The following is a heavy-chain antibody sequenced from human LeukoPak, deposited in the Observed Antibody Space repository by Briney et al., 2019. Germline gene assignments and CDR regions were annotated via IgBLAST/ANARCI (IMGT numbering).Heavy chain of an antibody. CDR1: GFIVSNNY. CDR2: LYNAGST. V-gene: IGHV3-53*01. Sequence: GGSLRLSCVASGFIVSNNYMSWVRQAPGKGLEWVSVLYNAGSTYYADSVKGRFTISRDNSKNTLYLQMYSLRAEDTAVYYCASLKGLFDYFDYWGQGTLVTVSS. D-gene: IGHD3-22*01. CDR3: ASLKGLFDYFDY. J-gene: IGHJ4*02.